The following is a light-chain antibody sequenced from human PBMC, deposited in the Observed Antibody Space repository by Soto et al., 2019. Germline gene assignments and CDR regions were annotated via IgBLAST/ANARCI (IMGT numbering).Light chain of an antibody. CDR2: WAS. Sequence: DIVMTQSPDSLPVSLGERATINCKSRQSVLHSSNNKNNLAWYQQRPGQPPKLLIYWASTRESGVPDRFSGSGSGTDFTLTISSLQAEDVAIYYCQQYYSTPYTFGQGTRLEIK. CDR1: QSVLHSSNNKNN. V-gene: IGKV4-1*01. J-gene: IGKJ2*01. CDR3: QQYYSTPYT.